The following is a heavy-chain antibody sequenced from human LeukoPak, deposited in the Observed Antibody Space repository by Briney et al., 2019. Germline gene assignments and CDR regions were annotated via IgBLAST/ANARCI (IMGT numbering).Heavy chain of an antibody. CDR2: IYSGGST. V-gene: IGHV3-53*01. J-gene: IGHJ5*02. D-gene: IGHD3-10*01. CDR1: GFTVSSNY. Sequence: GGSLRLSCAASGFTVSSNYMSWVRQAPGRGLEWVSVIYSGGSTYYADSVKGRFTISRDNSTNTLYLQMNSLRAEDTAVYYSARELRYYYGSGSYYTYNWFDPWGQGTLVTVSS. CDR3: ARELRYYYGSGSYYTYNWFDP.